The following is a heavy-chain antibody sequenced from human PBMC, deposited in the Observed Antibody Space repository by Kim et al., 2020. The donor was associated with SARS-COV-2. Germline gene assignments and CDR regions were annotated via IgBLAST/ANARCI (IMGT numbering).Heavy chain of an antibody. Sequence: SETLSLTCTVSGGSFSTYFWSWIRQTPGRGLEWIGYIYDNGGTNYNPSLNNRVTMSIDTSKNQFSLRLSSVTAADTAVYYCARHPCTNGACSFGAWGQGILVTVSS. CDR2: IYDNGGT. CDR3: ARHPCTNGACSFGA. J-gene: IGHJ5*02. V-gene: IGHV4-59*08. CDR1: GGSFSTYF. D-gene: IGHD2-8*01.